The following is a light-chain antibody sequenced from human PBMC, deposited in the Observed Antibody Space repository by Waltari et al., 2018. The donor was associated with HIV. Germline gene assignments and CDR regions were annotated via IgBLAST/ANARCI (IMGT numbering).Light chain of an antibody. V-gene: IGLV1-44*01. CDR1: STNIGSNT. CDR3: AAWNDSLNGQVV. Sequence: QSVLTQPPSASGTPGQRVPISCSASSTNIGSNTFNGYQQYPGTAPKLIISGNNQRPSGVPDRFSGSKSGTSASLAISGLQSEDEADYYCAAWNDSLNGQVVFGGGTKLTVL. CDR2: GNN. J-gene: IGLJ2*01.